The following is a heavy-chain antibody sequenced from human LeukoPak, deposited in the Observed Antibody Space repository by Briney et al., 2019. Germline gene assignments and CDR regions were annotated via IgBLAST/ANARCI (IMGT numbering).Heavy chain of an antibody. V-gene: IGHV1-8*01. J-gene: IGHJ6*02. Sequence: ASVKVSCKASGYTFTSYDINWVRQATGQGLEWMGWMNPNSGNTGYAQKFRGRVTMTRNTSISTAYMELSSLRSEDTAVYYCARGLGGYYYYGMDVWGQGTTVTVSS. D-gene: IGHD3-10*01. CDR1: GYTFTSYD. CDR3: ARGLGGYYYYGMDV. CDR2: MNPNSGNT.